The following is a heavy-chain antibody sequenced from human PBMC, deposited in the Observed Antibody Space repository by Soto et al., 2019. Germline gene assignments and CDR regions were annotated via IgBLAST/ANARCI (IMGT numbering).Heavy chain of an antibody. CDR1: GYTFTGYY. CDR3: AYVDTAMVTFWFDP. J-gene: IGHJ5*02. D-gene: IGHD5-18*01. V-gene: IGHV1-2*04. Sequence: GASVKVSCKASGYTFTGYYMHWVRQAPGQGLEWMGWINPNSGGTNYAQKFQGWVTMTRDTSISTAYMELSSLRSEDTAVYYCAYVDTAMVTFWFDPRGQGTPVTVSS. CDR2: INPNSGGT.